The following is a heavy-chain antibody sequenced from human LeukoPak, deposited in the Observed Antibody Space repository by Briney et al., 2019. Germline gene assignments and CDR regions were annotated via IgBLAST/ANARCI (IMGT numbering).Heavy chain of an antibody. J-gene: IGHJ5*02. CDR1: GFDLGTYE. CDR3: ARGDPHADL. CDR2: ITISGHTK. Sequence: GGSLRLSCAASGFDLGTYEMNWVRQAPGKGLEWIADITISGHTKNYADSVKGRFTISRDNARTSLYLQMNSLRVEDTGVYYCARGDPHADLWGQGTLVTVSS. V-gene: IGHV3-48*03.